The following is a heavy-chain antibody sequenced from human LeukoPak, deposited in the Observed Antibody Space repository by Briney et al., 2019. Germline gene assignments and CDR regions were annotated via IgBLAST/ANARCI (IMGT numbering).Heavy chain of an antibody. CDR2: ISDST. Sequence: PGGSLRLSCAASGFTFSSYAMNWVRQAPGKGLEWVSGISDSTYYADSVKGRFTISRDNSKNTLYLQMSSLRAEDTAVYYCAKARGIFQRFDYWGQGTLVTVSS. V-gene: IGHV3-23*01. CDR3: AKARGIFQRFDY. D-gene: IGHD2-15*01. J-gene: IGHJ4*02. CDR1: GFTFSSYA.